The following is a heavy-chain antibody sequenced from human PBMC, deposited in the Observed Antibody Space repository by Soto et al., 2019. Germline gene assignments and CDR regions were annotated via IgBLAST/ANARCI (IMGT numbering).Heavy chain of an antibody. J-gene: IGHJ5*02. D-gene: IGHD3-16*01. CDR3: AISGLEEYWFDP. CDR2: IIPIFGTA. Sequence: SSVKVSCKGSGDTFSSYAISWVRQAPGQGLEWMGGIIPIFGTANYAQKFQGRVTITADESTSTAYMELSSLRSEDTAVYYCAISGLEEYWFDPWGQGTLVTVSS. CDR1: GDTFSSYA. V-gene: IGHV1-69*01.